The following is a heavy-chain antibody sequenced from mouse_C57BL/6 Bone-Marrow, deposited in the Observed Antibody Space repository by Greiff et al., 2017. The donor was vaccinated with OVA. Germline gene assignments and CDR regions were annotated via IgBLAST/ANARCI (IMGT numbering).Heavy chain of an antibody. CDR1: GYSFTGYF. D-gene: IGHD1-1*01. V-gene: IGHV1-20*01. Sequence: EVKLMESGPELVKPGDSVKISCKASGYSFTGYFMNWVMQSHGKSLEWIGRINPYNGDTFYNQKFKGKATLTVDKSSSTAHMELRSLTSEDSAVYYCARGRGTVVATDWYFDVWGTGTTVTVSS. CDR2: INPYNGDT. CDR3: ARGRGTVVATDWYFDV. J-gene: IGHJ1*03.